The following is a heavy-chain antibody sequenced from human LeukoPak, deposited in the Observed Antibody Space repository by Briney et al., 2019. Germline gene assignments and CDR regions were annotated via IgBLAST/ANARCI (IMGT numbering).Heavy chain of an antibody. CDR1: GYSISSGYY. V-gene: IGHV4-38-2*02. Sequence: PSETLSLTCTVPGYSISSGYYWGWIRPPPGKGLEWIGSIYHSGSTYYNPSLKSRVTISVDTSKNQFSLKLSSVTAADTAVYYCARIIVGATLKNAFDIWGQGTMVTVSS. CDR2: IYHSGST. J-gene: IGHJ3*02. D-gene: IGHD1-26*01. CDR3: ARIIVGATLKNAFDI.